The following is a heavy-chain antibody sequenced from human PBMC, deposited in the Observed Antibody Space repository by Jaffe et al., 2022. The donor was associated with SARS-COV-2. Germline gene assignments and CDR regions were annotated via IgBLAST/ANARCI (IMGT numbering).Heavy chain of an antibody. CDR1: GGSISSGDYY. CDR2: IYYSGST. V-gene: IGHV4-31*03. CDR3: ARVATYDTSGFPEWCFDY. D-gene: IGHD3-22*01. Sequence: QVQLQESGPGLVKPSQTLSLTCTVSGGSISSGDYYWSWVRQHPGKGLEWIGYIYYSGSTYYNPSLKSRVSLSVDTSKNQFSLKLNSMTAADTAVYYCARVATYDTSGFPEWCFDYWGQGTLVTVSS. J-gene: IGHJ4*02.